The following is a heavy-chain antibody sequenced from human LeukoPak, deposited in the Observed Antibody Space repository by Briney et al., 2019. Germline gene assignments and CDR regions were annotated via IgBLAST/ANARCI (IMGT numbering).Heavy chain of an antibody. CDR1: GYTFTSYG. CDR2: FSAYNGNT. D-gene: IGHD5-24*01. CDR3: ARDLRAFRDGYKNPNYYLDY. Sequence: ASVKVSCKASGYTFTSYGISWVRQAPGQGLEWMGWFSAYNGNTKYAQKLQGRVTMTTDTSTRTAYMELRSLRSDDTAVYYCARDLRAFRDGYKNPNYYLDYWGQGTLVTVSS. J-gene: IGHJ4*02. V-gene: IGHV1-18*01.